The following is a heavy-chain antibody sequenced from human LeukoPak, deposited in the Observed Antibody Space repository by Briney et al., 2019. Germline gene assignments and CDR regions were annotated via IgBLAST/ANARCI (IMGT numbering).Heavy chain of an antibody. Sequence: GESLKISCQPSGYSFTSYWIGWVRQMPGKGLEWMGIIYPGDSDTRYSPSFQGQVTISADKSISTAYLQWSSLRSDDTAVYYCARVLGAAPTLGDYWGQGTLVTVSS. D-gene: IGHD1-26*01. CDR1: GYSFTSYW. J-gene: IGHJ4*02. CDR2: IYPGDSDT. V-gene: IGHV5-51*01. CDR3: ARVLGAAPTLGDY.